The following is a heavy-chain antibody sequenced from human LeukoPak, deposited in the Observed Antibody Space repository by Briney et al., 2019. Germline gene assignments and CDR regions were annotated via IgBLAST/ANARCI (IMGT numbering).Heavy chain of an antibody. V-gene: IGHV3-23*01. CDR1: GFTFRSYA. Sequence: QAGGSLRLSCAASGFTFRSYAMSWVRQAPGKGLEWVSAISGSGSSSYYADSVKGRFTISRDNSRDTLYLQINSLRADDTAVYYCAINPVGPGGGQPGCGQGTLVTVSS. D-gene: IGHD3-16*01. J-gene: IGHJ4*02. CDR2: ISGSGSSS. CDR3: AINPVGPGGGQPG.